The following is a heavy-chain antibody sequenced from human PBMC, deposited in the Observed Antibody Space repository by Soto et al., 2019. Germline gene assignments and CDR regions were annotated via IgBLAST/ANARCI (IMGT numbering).Heavy chain of an antibody. V-gene: IGHV3-48*03. CDR2: IGVSSSSV. J-gene: IGHJ4*02. Sequence: EVQLVESGGGLVQPGRSLRLSCAASGFTFSSYEMNWVRQAPGKGLEWISYIGVSSSSVYYADSVKGRFTVSRDNAKNSLYLQMNTLRAEDTAVYYCAREELACGGDCFVFWGQGTLVTVSS. CDR3: AREELACGGDCFVF. CDR1: GFTFSSYE. D-gene: IGHD2-21*01.